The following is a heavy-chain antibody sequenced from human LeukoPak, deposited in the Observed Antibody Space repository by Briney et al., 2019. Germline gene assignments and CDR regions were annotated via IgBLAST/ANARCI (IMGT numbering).Heavy chain of an antibody. D-gene: IGHD2-21*01. CDR3: ARPPAYCGGDCYLYDAFDI. Sequence: SETLSLTCAVSGYSISSGYYWGWIRQPPGKGLEWIGSIYHSGSTYYNPSLKSRVTMSVDTSKNQFSLKLSSVTAADTAVYYCARPPAYCGGDCYLYDAFDIWGQGTMVTVSS. V-gene: IGHV4-38-2*01. CDR1: GYSISSGYY. CDR2: IYHSGST. J-gene: IGHJ3*02.